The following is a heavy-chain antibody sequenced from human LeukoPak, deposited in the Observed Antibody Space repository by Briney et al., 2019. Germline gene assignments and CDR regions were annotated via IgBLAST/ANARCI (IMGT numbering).Heavy chain of an antibody. J-gene: IGHJ4*02. CDR3: ARGDIRCTSDSCHKGDFDS. V-gene: IGHV3-21*01. D-gene: IGHD2-15*01. CDR1: GFTFSTYT. Sequence: GGSLTLSCAASGFTFSTYTMNWVRHAPGKGLEWVSSISASGNYKYYGDSLKGRFSISKDNAKNSLYLQLDTLSDEDTAVYYCARGDIRCTSDSCHKGDFDSWGQGTLVTVSS. CDR2: ISASGNYK.